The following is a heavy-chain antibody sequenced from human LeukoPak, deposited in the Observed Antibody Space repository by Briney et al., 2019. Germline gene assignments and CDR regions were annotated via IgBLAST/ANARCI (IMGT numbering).Heavy chain of an antibody. CDR2: IIPIFGTA. Sequence: SVKVSCKASGGTFSSYAISWVRQAPGQGLEWMGRIIPIFGTANYAQKFQGRVTITTDGSTSTAYMELSSLRSEDTAVYYCAPDYDFWSGDVGYWGQGTLVTVSS. V-gene: IGHV1-69*05. J-gene: IGHJ4*02. CDR1: GGTFSSYA. D-gene: IGHD3-3*01. CDR3: APDYDFWSGDVGY.